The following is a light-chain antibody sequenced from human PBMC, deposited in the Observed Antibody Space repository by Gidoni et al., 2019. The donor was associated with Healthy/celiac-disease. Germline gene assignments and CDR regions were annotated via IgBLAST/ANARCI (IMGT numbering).Light chain of an antibody. Sequence: SYELTQPSSVSVSPGQTARITCSGDVLAKKYARWFQQKPGQAPVLVIYKDSERHSGIPQRFSGSSSGTTVTLTISGSQVEDEADYYCYSAADNNLVVFGGGTKLTVL. CDR3: YSAADNNLVV. V-gene: IGLV3-27*01. J-gene: IGLJ2*01. CDR2: KDS. CDR1: VLAKKY.